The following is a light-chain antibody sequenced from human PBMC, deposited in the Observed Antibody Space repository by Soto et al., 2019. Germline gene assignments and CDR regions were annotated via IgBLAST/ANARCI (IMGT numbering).Light chain of an antibody. CDR2: GNI. CDR1: SSNIGAGFD. J-gene: IGLJ7*01. V-gene: IGLV1-40*01. Sequence: SVLTQPPSVSGAPGQRVTISCTGSSSNIGAGFDVHWYQQLPGTAPKLLIYGNINRPSGVPDRFSGSKSGTSASLAITGLQAEDEADYYCQSYDSSLRGTVLGGGTQLTVL. CDR3: QSYDSSLRGTV.